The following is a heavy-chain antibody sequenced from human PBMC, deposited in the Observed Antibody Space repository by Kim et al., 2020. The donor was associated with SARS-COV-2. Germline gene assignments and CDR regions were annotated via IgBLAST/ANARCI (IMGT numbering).Heavy chain of an antibody. D-gene: IGHD5-12*01. CDR2: INHSGST. CDR1: GGSFSGYY. CDR3: ASLSRGWLRSYYFDY. Sequence: SETLSLTCAVYGGSFSGYYWSWIRQPPGKGLEWIGEINHSGSTNYNPSLKSRVTISVDTSKNQFSLKLSSVTAADTAVYYCASLSRGWLRSYYFDYWGQGTLVTVSS. J-gene: IGHJ4*02. V-gene: IGHV4-34*01.